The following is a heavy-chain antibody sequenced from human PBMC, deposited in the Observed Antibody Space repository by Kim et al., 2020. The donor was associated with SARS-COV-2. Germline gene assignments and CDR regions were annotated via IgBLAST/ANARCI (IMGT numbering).Heavy chain of an antibody. Sequence: ASVKVSCKASGYTFTGSYIHWVRQAPGQGLEWMGWINPFRGDTDYAQHFQGSVTMTRDTSISTAYMELKRLTSDDTAVYYCARDGNWKDLLVYWGQGTLVTVSS. J-gene: IGHJ4*02. CDR3: ARDGNWKDLLVY. V-gene: IGHV1-2*02. D-gene: IGHD1-1*01. CDR2: INPFRGDT. CDR1: GYTFTGSY.